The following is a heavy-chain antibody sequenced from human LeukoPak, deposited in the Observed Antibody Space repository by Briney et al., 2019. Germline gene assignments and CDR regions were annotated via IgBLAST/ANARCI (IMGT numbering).Heavy chain of an antibody. V-gene: IGHV3-48*01. D-gene: IGHD2-15*01. Sequence: GGSLRLSCAASGFTFSSYSMNWVRQAPGKGLEWVSYISSSSTIYYADSVKGRFTISRDNAKNSLYLQMNSLRAEDTAVYYCARDGILGSHDCWGQGTLVTVSS. CDR1: GFTFSSYS. CDR2: ISSSSTI. J-gene: IGHJ4*02. CDR3: ARDGILGSHDC.